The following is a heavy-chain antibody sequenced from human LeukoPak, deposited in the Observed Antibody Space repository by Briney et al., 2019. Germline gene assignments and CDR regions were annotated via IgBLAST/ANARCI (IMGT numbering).Heavy chain of an antibody. V-gene: IGHV4-59*01. J-gene: IGHJ3*02. D-gene: IGHD6-6*01. CDR2: IYYSGST. Sequence: SETLSLTCTVSGGSISSYYWSWIRQPPGKGLEWIGYIYYSGSTNYNPSLKSRVTISVDTSKNQFSLKLSSVTAADTAVYYCARVGPIAARRDAFDIWGQGTMVTVSS. CDR3: ARVGPIAARRDAFDI. CDR1: GGSISSYY.